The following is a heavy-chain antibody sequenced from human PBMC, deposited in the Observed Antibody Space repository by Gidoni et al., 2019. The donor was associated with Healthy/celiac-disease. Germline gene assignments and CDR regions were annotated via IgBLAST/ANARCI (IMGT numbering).Heavy chain of an antibody. CDR2: ISSSSSYI. Sequence: EVQLVESGGGLVKPGGSLRLSCAAPGFTFSSYSMNWVRQAPGKGLEWVSSISSSSSYIYYADSVKGRFTISRDNAKNSLYLQMNSLRAEDTAVYYCARFYDSSGFSFDYWGQGTLVTVSS. V-gene: IGHV3-21*01. D-gene: IGHD3-22*01. CDR1: GFTFSSYS. CDR3: ARFYDSSGFSFDY. J-gene: IGHJ4*02.